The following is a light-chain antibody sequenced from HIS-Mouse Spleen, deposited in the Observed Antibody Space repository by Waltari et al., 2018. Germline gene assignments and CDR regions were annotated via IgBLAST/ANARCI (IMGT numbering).Light chain of an antibody. J-gene: IGLJ3*02. CDR3: CSYAGSSTWV. CDR1: SSDVGSYNL. Sequence: QSALTQPASVSGSPGQSITISCTGTSSDVGSYNLVSWYPQHPGKAPKLMIYEGSKRPSGVSHRLSGSKSGNTASLTIAGLQAEDEADYYCCSYAGSSTWVFGGGTKLTVL. V-gene: IGLV2-23*01. CDR2: EGS.